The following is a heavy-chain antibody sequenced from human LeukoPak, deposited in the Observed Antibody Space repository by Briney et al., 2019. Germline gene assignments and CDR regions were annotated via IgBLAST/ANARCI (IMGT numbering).Heavy chain of an antibody. CDR3: ARDPRVLNYYDSSGSLDADY. D-gene: IGHD3-22*01. CDR1: GFTFSSYA. CDR2: ISYDGSNK. V-gene: IGHV3-30-3*01. J-gene: IGHJ4*02. Sequence: GGSLRLSCAASGFTFSSYAMHWVRQAPGKGLEWVAVISYDGSNKYYADSVKGRFTISRDNSKNTLYLQMNSLRAEDTAVYYCARDPRVLNYYDSSGSLDADYWGQGTLVTVSS.